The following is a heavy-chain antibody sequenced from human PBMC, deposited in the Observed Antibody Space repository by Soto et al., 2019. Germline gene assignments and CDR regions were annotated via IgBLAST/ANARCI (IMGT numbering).Heavy chain of an antibody. CDR2: ISAYNGNT. J-gene: IGHJ6*02. D-gene: IGHD2-2*01. V-gene: IGHV1-18*01. CDR1: GCTFTSYG. Sequence: ASVXVSCKASGCTFTSYGVMWGRQAPGEGLEWIGWISAYNGNTNYAQKLQGRVTMTTDTSTRTAYMALRSTRSDQTAVYYCATLGRIVAVKADIYPPYYYGMDVWGQGTTVTVSS. CDR3: ATLGRIVAVKADIYPPYYYGMDV.